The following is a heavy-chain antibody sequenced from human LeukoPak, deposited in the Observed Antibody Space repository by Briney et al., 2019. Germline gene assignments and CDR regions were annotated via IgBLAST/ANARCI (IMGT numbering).Heavy chain of an antibody. Sequence: EGSLRLSCAASGFTFTSYAMSWVRQAPGKGLEWVSSISSSSSYIYYADSVKGRFTISRDNAKNSLYLQMNSLRAEDTAVYYCARAKDYGGNLDYWGQGTLVTVSS. V-gene: IGHV3-21*01. CDR3: ARAKDYGGNLDY. D-gene: IGHD4-23*01. CDR1: GFTFTSYA. CDR2: ISSSSSYI. J-gene: IGHJ4*02.